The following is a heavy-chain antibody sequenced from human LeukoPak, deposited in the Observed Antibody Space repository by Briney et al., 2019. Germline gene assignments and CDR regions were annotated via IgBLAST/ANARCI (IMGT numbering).Heavy chain of an antibody. J-gene: IGHJ3*02. CDR2: IYYSGST. Sequence: SETLSLTCTVSGGSISSSSYYWGWIRQPPGKGLEWIGSIYYSGSTYYNPSLKSRVTISVDTSKNPFSLKLSSVTAADTAVYYCARRGLRYFDWHGEGNGDAFDIWGQGTMVTVSS. D-gene: IGHD3-9*01. CDR3: ARRGLRYFDWHGEGNGDAFDI. CDR1: GGSISSSSYY. V-gene: IGHV4-39*01.